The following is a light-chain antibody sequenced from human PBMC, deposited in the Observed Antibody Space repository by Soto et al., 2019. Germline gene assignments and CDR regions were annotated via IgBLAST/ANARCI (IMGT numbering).Light chain of an antibody. J-gene: IGKJ5*01. CDR3: QHYGRSPIT. CDR1: QSVNSN. CDR2: GAS. V-gene: IGKV3-20*01. Sequence: EIVMTQSPATLSVSPGEIATLSCRASQSVNSNLAWYQQKPGQAPRLLIYGASTRATGIPDRFSGSGSATDFTLTISRLEPEDFALYYCQHYGRSPITFGQGTRLEIK.